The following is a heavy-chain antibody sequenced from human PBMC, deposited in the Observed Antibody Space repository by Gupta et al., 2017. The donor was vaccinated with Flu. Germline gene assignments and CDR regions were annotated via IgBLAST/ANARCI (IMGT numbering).Heavy chain of an antibody. CDR3: AKGTTFGDAFDI. D-gene: IGHD3-16*01. CDR1: GFAFDEYA. V-gene: IGHV3-9*01. CDR2: ISWRSNNI. J-gene: IGHJ3*02. Sequence: EVQLVESGGGLVQPGRSLSLSFAASGFAFDEYAMHWVRQTPGKGLEWVSGISWRSNNIGYADSVKGRFTISRDNAKNSLFLQMNSLRTEDTAFYYCAKGTTFGDAFDIWGQGARVTVSS.